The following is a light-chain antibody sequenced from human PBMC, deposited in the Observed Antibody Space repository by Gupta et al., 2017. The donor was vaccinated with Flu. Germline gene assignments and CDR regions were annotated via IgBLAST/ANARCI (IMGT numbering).Light chain of an antibody. CDR2: WAS. Sequence: DIVMTQSPDSLAVSLGERANINCKSSQSVLYSSNNKNYLAWYQQKPGQSPRLLIYWASTRESGVPDRFRGSGSGTDFTLTISSLQAEDVAVYFCQQYYTTPLFTFGPGTKVEIK. CDR3: QQYYTTPLFT. J-gene: IGKJ3*01. V-gene: IGKV4-1*01. CDR1: QSVLYSSNNKNY.